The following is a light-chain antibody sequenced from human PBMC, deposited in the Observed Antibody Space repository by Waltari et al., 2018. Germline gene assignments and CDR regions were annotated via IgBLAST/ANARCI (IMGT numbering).Light chain of an antibody. Sequence: DIVLTQSPATLSLSPGERATLSCRASQSISNYLAWYQQKPRQAPRLLIYDTSNMATGIPTRFSGSGVGTDVTLTISSLEPEDFAIYYCQQHRNWPLTFGGGTKVEIK. CDR3: QQHRNWPLT. J-gene: IGKJ4*01. V-gene: IGKV3-11*01. CDR1: QSISNY. CDR2: DTS.